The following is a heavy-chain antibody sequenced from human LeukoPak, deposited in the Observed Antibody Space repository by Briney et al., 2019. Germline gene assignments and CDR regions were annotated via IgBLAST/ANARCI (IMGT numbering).Heavy chain of an antibody. V-gene: IGHV3-11*06. CDR1: GFTFSDYY. J-gene: IGHJ4*02. D-gene: IGHD6-13*01. CDR3: ARMGIAAVGAYYFDY. CDR2: ISRNSYT. Sequence: GGSLRLSCAASGFTFSDYYMSWIRQAPGKGLEWVSYISRNSYTNYADSVKGRFTISRDNAKNSLYLQMASLRTEDTAVYYCARMGIAAVGAYYFDYWGQGTLVAVSS.